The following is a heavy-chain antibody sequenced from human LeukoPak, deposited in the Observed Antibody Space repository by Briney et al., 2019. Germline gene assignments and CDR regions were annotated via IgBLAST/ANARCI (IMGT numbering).Heavy chain of an antibody. V-gene: IGHV3-23*01. CDR2: ISGSGGST. Sequence: GGSLRPSCAASGFTFSSYAMSWVRQAPGKGLEWVSAISGSGGSTYYADSVKGRFTISRDNSKNTLYLQMNSLRAEDTAVYYCGGYCSGGSCYDYYYGMDVWGQGTTVTVSS. D-gene: IGHD2-15*01. J-gene: IGHJ6*02. CDR1: GFTFSSYA. CDR3: GGYCSGGSCYDYYYGMDV.